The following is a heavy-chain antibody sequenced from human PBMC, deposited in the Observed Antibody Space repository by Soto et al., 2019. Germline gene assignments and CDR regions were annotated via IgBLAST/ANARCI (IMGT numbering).Heavy chain of an antibody. CDR1: GFTFSSYA. V-gene: IGHV3-30-3*01. CDR3: ARGADYYDSSGHRFDY. J-gene: IGHJ4*02. Sequence: PGGSLRLSCAASGFTFSSYAMHWVRQAPGKGLEWVAVISYDGSNKYYADSVKGRFTISRDNSKNTLYLQMNSLRAEDTAVYYCARGADYYDSSGHRFDYWGQGTLVTVSS. CDR2: ISYDGSNK. D-gene: IGHD3-22*01.